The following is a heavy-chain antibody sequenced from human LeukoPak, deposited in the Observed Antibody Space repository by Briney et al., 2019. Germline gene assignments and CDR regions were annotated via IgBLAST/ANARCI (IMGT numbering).Heavy chain of an antibody. V-gene: IGHV3-7*01. J-gene: IGHJ4*02. Sequence: RTSETLSLTCTVSGGSISSYYWSWVRQAPGKGLEWVANIKQDGSEKCYVDSVKGRFTISRDNAKNSLYLQMNSLRAEDTAVYYCASCIAAAGSPLDYWGQGTLVTVSS. CDR3: ASCIAAAGSPLDY. CDR1: GGSISSYY. D-gene: IGHD6-13*01. CDR2: IKQDGSEK.